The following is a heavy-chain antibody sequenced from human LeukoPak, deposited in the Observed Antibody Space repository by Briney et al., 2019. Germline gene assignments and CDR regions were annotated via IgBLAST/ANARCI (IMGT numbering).Heavy chain of an antibody. Sequence: SETLSLTCTVSGGSISSYYWNWIRQPAGKGLEWIGRLYTSGSTNYNPSLKSRVTMSVDKPKNHLSLKMTSVTAADTAVYYCARGLVDTGRSRFDYWGQGTLVTVSS. CDR1: GGSISSYY. CDR3: ARGLVDTGRSRFDY. CDR2: LYTSGST. V-gene: IGHV4-4*07. J-gene: IGHJ4*02. D-gene: IGHD5-12*01.